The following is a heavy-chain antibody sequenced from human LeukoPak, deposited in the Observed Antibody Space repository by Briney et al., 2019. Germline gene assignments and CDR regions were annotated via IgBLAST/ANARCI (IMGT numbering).Heavy chain of an antibody. CDR1: GFTIGDYV. J-gene: IGHJ4*02. D-gene: IGHD4/OR15-4a*01. Sequence: GRSLRLSCTTSGFTIGDYVMSWVRQAPGKGLESVGFIRQTAYGGTTEFAASVQGRFTISRDDSKSIAYLEMNSLRTEDTAVYYCTRFNANYDYWGQGTLVTVSS. CDR3: TRFNANYDY. V-gene: IGHV3-49*04. CDR2: IRQTAYGGTT.